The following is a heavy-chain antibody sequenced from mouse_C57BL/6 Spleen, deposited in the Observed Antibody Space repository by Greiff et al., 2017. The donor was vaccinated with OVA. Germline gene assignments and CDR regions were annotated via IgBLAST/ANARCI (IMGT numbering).Heavy chain of an antibody. Sequence: EVQLVESVGGLVQPGSSMKLSCTASGFTFSDYYMAWVRQVPEKGLEWVANINYDGSSTYYLDSLKSRFIISRDNAKNILYLQMSSLKSEDTATYYCARVIYDGYHYFDYWGQGTTLTVSS. CDR1: GFTFSDYY. D-gene: IGHD2-3*01. J-gene: IGHJ2*01. CDR3: ARVIYDGYHYFDY. CDR2: INYDGSST. V-gene: IGHV5-16*01.